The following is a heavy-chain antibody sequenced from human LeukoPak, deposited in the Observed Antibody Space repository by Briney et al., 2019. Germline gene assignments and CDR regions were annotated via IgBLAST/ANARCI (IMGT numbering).Heavy chain of an antibody. CDR1: GFTFSSYW. Sequence: GGSLRLPCAASGFTFSSYWMSWVRQAPGKGLEWVANIKQDGSEKYYVDSVKGRFTISRDNAKNSLYLQMNSLRAEDTAVYYCARDSSGWYRVGYYYYMDVWGKGTTVTVSS. CDR3: ARDSSGWYRVGYYYYMDV. D-gene: IGHD6-19*01. J-gene: IGHJ6*03. CDR2: IKQDGSEK. V-gene: IGHV3-7*01.